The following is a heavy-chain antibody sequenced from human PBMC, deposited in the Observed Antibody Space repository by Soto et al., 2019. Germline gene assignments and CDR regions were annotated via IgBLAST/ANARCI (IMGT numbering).Heavy chain of an antibody. CDR2: IYPGDSDT. Sequence: GESLKISCKGSGYSFTSYWIGWVRQMPGKGLEWMGIIYPGDSDTRYSPSFQGQVTISADKSISTAHLQWSSLKASDTAMYYCARPGLNYYGSGSYYDYGMDVWGQGXTVTVSS. V-gene: IGHV5-51*01. J-gene: IGHJ6*02. D-gene: IGHD3-10*01. CDR3: ARPGLNYYGSGSYYDYGMDV. CDR1: GYSFTSYW.